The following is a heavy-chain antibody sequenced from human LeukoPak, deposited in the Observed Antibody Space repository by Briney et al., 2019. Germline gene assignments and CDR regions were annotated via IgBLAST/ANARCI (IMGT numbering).Heavy chain of an antibody. V-gene: IGHV3-53*01. D-gene: IGHD4-17*01. J-gene: IGHJ2*01. CDR1: GFTVSSNY. CDR3: ARAFYGDYTGPWYFDL. Sequence: PGRSLRLSCAASGFTVSSNYMSWVRQAPGKGLEWVSLIYSGGSIYYADSVKGRFTISRDNSKNMVYFQMNSLRAEYTAVYYCARAFYGDYTGPWYFDLWGRGTLVTVSS. CDR2: IYSGGSI.